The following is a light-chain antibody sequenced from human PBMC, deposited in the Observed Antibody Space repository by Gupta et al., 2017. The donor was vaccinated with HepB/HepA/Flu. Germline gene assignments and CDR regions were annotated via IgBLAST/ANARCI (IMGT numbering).Light chain of an antibody. Sequence: EIVLTPSPGTLSLSPGERATLSCRASQSVSSSYLAWYQQKPGQAPRLLIYGASSRATGIPDRFSGSGSGTDFTLTISRREPEDFAVYYGQQYGSSLMCSFGQGTKLEIK. J-gene: IGKJ2*04. V-gene: IGKV3-20*01. CDR1: QSVSSSY. CDR2: GAS. CDR3: QQYGSSLMCS.